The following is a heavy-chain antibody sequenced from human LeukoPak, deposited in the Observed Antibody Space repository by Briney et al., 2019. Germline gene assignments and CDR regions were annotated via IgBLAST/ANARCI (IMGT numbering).Heavy chain of an antibody. D-gene: IGHD3-10*01. V-gene: IGHV4-39*07. CDR2: GHYSGRA. CDR1: GVSITSTNYL. CDR3: TTTYGFTRGGFDY. J-gene: IGHJ4*02. Sequence: SETLSPTCTGSGVSITSTNYLWGWVRQPPGKGLEWIGSGHYSGRAYDAPSLNSRGSIPIDTSKSQFFLKLNFATAADTAFYYCTTTYGFTRGGFDYWGLGTLVTVSS.